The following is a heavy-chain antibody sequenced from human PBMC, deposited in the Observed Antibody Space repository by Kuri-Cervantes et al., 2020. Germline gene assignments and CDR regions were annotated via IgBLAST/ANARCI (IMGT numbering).Heavy chain of an antibody. CDR1: GGTFSSYA. J-gene: IGHJ3*02. CDR3: ARPAARGAFDI. D-gene: IGHD6-25*01. Sequence: ASVKVSCKASGGTFSSYAISWVRQAPGQGLGWMGMINPNAGNTLYAQKFQDRVFMTRDTSTNTVYLELSSLTFEDTAVYYCARPAARGAFDIWGQGTLVTVSS. CDR2: INPNAGNT. V-gene: IGHV1-46*01.